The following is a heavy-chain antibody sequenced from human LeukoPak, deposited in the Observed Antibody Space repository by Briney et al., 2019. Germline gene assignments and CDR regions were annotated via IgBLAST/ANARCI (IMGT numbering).Heavy chain of an antibody. J-gene: IGHJ3*02. CDR1: GGSISSGDYY. CDR3: ARDQSGVERLPAVDAFDI. Sequence: SQTLSLTCTVSGGSISSGDYYWSWIRQPPGQGLEWIGYIYYSGSTYYNPSLKSRVTISVDTSKNQFSLKLSSVTAADTAVYYCARDQSGVERLPAVDAFDIWGQGTMVTVSS. V-gene: IGHV4-30-4*01. CDR2: IYYSGST. D-gene: IGHD3-10*01.